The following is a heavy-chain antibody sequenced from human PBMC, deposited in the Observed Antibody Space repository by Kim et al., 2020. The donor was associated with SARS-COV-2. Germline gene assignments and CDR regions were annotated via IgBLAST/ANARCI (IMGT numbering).Heavy chain of an antibody. Sequence: GGSLRLSCEASGFSFSSHEINWVRQAPGKGLEWISYVSANGRTIYYADSVRGRFTISRDNAKNALYMQMNSLRAEDTAVYYCARETTVSPDGLDIWGQGTMVNVS. CDR1: GFSFSSHE. V-gene: IGHV3-48*03. CDR2: VSANGRTI. J-gene: IGHJ3*02. D-gene: IGHD4-17*01. CDR3: ARETTVSPDGLDI.